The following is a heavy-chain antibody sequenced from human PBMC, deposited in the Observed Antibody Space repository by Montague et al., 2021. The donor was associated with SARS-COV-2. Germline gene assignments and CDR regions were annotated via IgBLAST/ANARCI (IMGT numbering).Heavy chain of an antibody. CDR3: ARLTTSGSIA. V-gene: IGHV4-39*01. CDR1: GGSINNTSYY. J-gene: IGHJ5*02. CDR2: IFYRGNT. Sequence: SETLSLTCTVSGGSINNTSYYWGWIRQPPGKGLEWIGSIFYRGNTHYNASLKSRVTVSVDTSKNQFSLNLTSVTGADTALYYCARLTTSGSIAWGQGILVTVSS. D-gene: IGHD6-19*01.